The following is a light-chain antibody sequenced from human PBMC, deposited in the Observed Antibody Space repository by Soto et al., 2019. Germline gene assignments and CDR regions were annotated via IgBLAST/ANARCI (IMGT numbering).Light chain of an antibody. Sequence: DIQMTQSPSTLSASVGDRVTITCRASQSISSWLAWYQQKPGKAPKLLIYKASSLESGVPSRFSGSGSGTELTLTISSLQPDDFATYYCQHGGTFGQGTKVEIK. J-gene: IGKJ1*01. V-gene: IGKV1-5*03. CDR2: KAS. CDR1: QSISSW. CDR3: QHGGT.